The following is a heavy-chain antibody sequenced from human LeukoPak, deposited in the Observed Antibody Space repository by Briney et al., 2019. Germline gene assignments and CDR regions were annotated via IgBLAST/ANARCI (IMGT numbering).Heavy chain of an antibody. V-gene: IGHV1-69*05. CDR2: IIPIFGTA. CDR1: GGTFSSYA. CDR3: AIRYYYDSSGYSGGAFDI. J-gene: IGHJ3*02. D-gene: IGHD3-22*01. Sequence: GASVKVSCKASGGTFSSYAISWVRQAPGQGLEWMGAIIPIFGTANYAQKFQGRVTITTDESTSTAYMELSSLRSEDTAVYYCAIRYYYDSSGYSGGAFDIWGQGTMVTVSS.